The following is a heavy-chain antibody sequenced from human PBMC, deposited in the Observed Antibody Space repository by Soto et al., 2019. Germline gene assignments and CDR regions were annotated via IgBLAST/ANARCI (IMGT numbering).Heavy chain of an antibody. D-gene: IGHD1-26*01. CDR3: ARSGGPTFDFEY. V-gene: IGHV3-21*01. CDR2: ISSTGTYI. J-gene: IGHJ4*02. Sequence: KTGGSLRLSCAASGFTFSTYSMKWVRQAPGKGLEWVSSISSTGTYIYYGDSVKGRFTISRDNPKNSLYLQMNSLRAEDTAIYYCARSGGPTFDFEYWGQGTLVTVSS. CDR1: GFTFSTYS.